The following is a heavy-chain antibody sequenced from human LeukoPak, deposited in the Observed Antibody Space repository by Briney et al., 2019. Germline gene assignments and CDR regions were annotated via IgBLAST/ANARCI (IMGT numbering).Heavy chain of an antibody. CDR3: ARVISSAWRQNDL. CDR2: IHLNGIT. D-gene: IGHD3-22*01. Sequence: SETLSLTCSVSGGSITSYAWWSWVRPPPGKGLEWIGEIHLNGITNYNPSLKSRVTMSIDKSKNQLSLNLSSVTAADTAVYYCARVISSAWRQNDLWGQGTLVTVSS. V-gene: IGHV4-4*02. CDR1: GGSITSYAW. J-gene: IGHJ5*02.